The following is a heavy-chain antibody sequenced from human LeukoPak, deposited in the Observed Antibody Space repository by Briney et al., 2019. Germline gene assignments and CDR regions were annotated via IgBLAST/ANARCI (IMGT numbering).Heavy chain of an antibody. J-gene: IGHJ4*02. CDR1: GYTFTCYY. CDR2: INPNSGGT. D-gene: IGHD3-22*01. CDR3: ARVTVGRSYYDSMLIDY. V-gene: IGHV1-2*02. Sequence: GASVKVSCKASGYTFTCYYMHWVRQAPGQGLEWMGWINPNSGGTNYAQKFQGRVTMTRDTSITTAYMELSSLRPDDTAVYYCARVTVGRSYYDSMLIDYWGQGTLVTVSS.